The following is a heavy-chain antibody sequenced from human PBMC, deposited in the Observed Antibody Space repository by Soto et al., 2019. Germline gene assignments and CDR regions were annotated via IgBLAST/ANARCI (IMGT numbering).Heavy chain of an antibody. J-gene: IGHJ5*02. V-gene: IGHV2-5*02. CDR2: IYWDDDK. Sequence: QITLKESGPTLVKPTQTLTLTCTFSGFSLSTNGVGVGWIRQPPGKALEWLGIIYWDDDKRYSPSLKSRLTXTXDTSKNQVVLTMTNMDPVDTATYYCAHRRGADIFDPWGQGTLVTVSS. D-gene: IGHD3-10*01. CDR3: AHRRGADIFDP. CDR1: GFSLSTNGVG.